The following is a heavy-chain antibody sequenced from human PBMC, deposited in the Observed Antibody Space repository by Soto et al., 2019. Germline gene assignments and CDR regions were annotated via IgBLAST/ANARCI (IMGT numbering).Heavy chain of an antibody. J-gene: IGHJ4*02. V-gene: IGHV3-30*03. D-gene: IGHD5-12*01. Sequence: GGSLRLSCAASGLSFRSYGMHWVRQAPGKGLEWVAVITHDGNAQYYADSVKGRFTISRDSSKNTLSLQMNSLRDEDTAVYYCAREGYPFDYWGQGTLVTVSS. CDR1: GLSFRSYG. CDR2: ITHDGNAQ. CDR3: AREGYPFDY.